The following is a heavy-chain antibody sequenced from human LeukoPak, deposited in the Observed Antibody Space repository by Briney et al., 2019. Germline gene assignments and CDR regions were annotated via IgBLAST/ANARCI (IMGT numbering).Heavy chain of an antibody. V-gene: IGHV4-34*01. J-gene: IGHJ5*02. CDR3: ARGGVVVPAAIEHNWFDP. CDR1: GGSFSGYY. D-gene: IGHD2-2*01. CDR2: IAHSGST. Sequence: SETLSLTCAVYGGSFSGYYWSWIRQPPGRGLEWIGEIAHSGSTKHNPSLKSRVTISVDASKNQFSLKLTSVTAADTAVYYCARGGVVVPAAIEHNWFDPWGQGTLVTVSS.